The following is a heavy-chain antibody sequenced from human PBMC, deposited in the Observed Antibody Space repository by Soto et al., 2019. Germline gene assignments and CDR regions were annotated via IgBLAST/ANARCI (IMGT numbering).Heavy chain of an antibody. D-gene: IGHD7-27*01. CDR2: ISSSGSTI. Sequence: QVQLVESGGGLGKPGGSLRLFCAASGFTFSDYYMSWIRPAPGKGLEWVSYISSSGSTIYYADPVKGRFTISRDNAKNSLYLQMNSLRAEDTAVYYCARTSKNWGKYYYYYGMDVWGQGTTVTVSS. J-gene: IGHJ6*02. CDR1: GFTFSDYY. CDR3: ARTSKNWGKYYYYYGMDV. V-gene: IGHV3-11*01.